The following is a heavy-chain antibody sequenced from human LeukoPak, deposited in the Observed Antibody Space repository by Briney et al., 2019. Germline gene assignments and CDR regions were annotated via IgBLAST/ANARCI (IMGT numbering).Heavy chain of an antibody. CDR3: ARGLYYMDV. J-gene: IGHJ6*03. Sequence: GGSLTLSCPASGFSFNTHPLAWVRQAPGKGLEWVSYISGSTTVIHYADSVKGRFTISRDNAKNSLYLQMSSLKGEDTAIYYCARGLYYMDVWGNGTTVTVSS. CDR1: GFSFNTHP. V-gene: IGHV3-48*01. CDR2: ISGSTTVI.